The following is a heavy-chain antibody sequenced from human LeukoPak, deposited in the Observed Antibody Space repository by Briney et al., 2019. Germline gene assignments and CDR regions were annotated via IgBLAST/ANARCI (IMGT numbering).Heavy chain of an antibody. Sequence: QSGGSLRLSCAASGFTFSSYWMHWVRQAPGKGLVWVSRITGDGSSTSYADSVKGRFTISRDNSKNTLYLQMNSLRAEDTAVYYCAKEALELPDYWGQGTLVTVSS. J-gene: IGHJ4*02. D-gene: IGHD1-7*01. CDR2: ITGDGSST. CDR1: GFTFSSYW. V-gene: IGHV3-74*01. CDR3: AKEALELPDY.